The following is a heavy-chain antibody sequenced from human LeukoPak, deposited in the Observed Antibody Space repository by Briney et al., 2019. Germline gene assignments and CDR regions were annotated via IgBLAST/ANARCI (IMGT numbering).Heavy chain of an antibody. CDR1: GGSFSGYY. V-gene: IGHV4-34*01. CDR3: ARRSGWGLLNEGDAFDI. D-gene: IGHD1-26*01. J-gene: IGHJ3*02. CDR2: INHSGST. Sequence: PSETLSLTCAVYGGSFSGYYWSWIRQPPGKGLEWIGEINHSGSTNYNPSLKSRVTISVDTSKNQFSLRLSSVSAADTAVYYCARRSGWGLLNEGDAFDIWGQGTMVTVSS.